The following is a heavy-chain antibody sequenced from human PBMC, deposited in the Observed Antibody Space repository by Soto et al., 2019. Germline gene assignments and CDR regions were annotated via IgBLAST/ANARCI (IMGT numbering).Heavy chain of an antibody. CDR3: TIDPQDYVWDS. CDR1: GFTLSDHY. D-gene: IGHD4-17*01. Sequence: EVQLVESGGGLVQPGGSLRLSCAGSGFTLSDHYIDWVRQAPGKGLEWVGRSRDKAQGYSTAYAASVKGRFTTSRDESKNSVYLQMNSLETEDTAVYYCTIDPQDYVWDSWGQGTLVTVSS. J-gene: IGHJ4*02. CDR2: SRDKAQGYST. V-gene: IGHV3-72*01.